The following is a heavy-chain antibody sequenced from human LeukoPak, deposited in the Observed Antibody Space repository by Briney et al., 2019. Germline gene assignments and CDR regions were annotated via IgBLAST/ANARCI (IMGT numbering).Heavy chain of an antibody. J-gene: IGHJ4*02. CDR3: AKDKRHTSGWYYDY. V-gene: IGHV3-23*01. D-gene: IGHD6-19*01. CDR2: MSGSGGST. Sequence: PGGSLRLSCVASGFTFSSYAMSWVRQAPGKGLECVSAMSGSGGSTYYADSVKGRFTISRDNSKNTLYLQMNNLRAEDTAVYYCAKDKRHTSGWYYDYWGRGTLVTVSS. CDR1: GFTFSSYA.